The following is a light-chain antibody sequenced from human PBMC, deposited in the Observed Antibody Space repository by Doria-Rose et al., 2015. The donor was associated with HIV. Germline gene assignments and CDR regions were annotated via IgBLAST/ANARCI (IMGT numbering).Light chain of an antibody. CDR1: QTVSTY. V-gene: IGKV1-39*01. CDR2: AAS. Sequence: SPSSLYASIGDRVTITCRAIQTVSTYLNWFQQEPGKAPKLLIYAASRLQSGVPSRFSGSGSGTDFTLTISGLQPGDFATYYCQQTYSSPPWTFGQGTKVEMK. CDR3: QQTYSSPPWT. J-gene: IGKJ1*01.